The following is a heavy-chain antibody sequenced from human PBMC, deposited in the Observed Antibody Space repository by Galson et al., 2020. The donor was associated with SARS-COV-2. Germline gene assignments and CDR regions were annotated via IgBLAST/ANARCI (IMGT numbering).Heavy chain of an antibody. V-gene: IGHV3-30*18. J-gene: IGHJ4*02. D-gene: IGHD3-22*01. CDR2: ISYDGSNK. CDR1: GFTFSSYG. Sequence: GSLRLSCAASGFTFSSYGMHWVRQAPGKGLEWVAVISYDGSNKYYADSVKGRFTISRDNSKNTLYLQMNSLRAEDTAVYYCAKEDYYDSSGPLDYWGQGTLVTVSS. CDR3: AKEDYYDSSGPLDY.